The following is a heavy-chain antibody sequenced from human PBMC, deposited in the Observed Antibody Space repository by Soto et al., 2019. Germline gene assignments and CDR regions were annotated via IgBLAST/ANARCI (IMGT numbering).Heavy chain of an antibody. CDR3: AMSYSSGWYFFDH. CDR1: GFTFSSYA. J-gene: IGHJ4*02. D-gene: IGHD6-19*01. V-gene: IGHV3-23*01. CDR2: ISGSGGST. Sequence: EVQLLESGGGLVQPGGSLRLFCAASGFTFSSYAMSWVRQAPGKGLEWVSGISGSGGSTNNADSVKGRFTASRDNSKNPLYLQMNSLRVEDTAVYYCAMSYSSGWYFFDHWGQGTLVTVSS.